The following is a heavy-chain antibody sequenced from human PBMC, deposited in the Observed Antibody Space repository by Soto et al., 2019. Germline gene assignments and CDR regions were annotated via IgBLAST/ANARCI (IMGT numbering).Heavy chain of an antibody. CDR1: GGSISSYY. CDR3: ALRSMAVVPEY. J-gene: IGHJ4*02. V-gene: IGHV4-59*01. CDR2: LYYGRSA. Sequence: QVQLQESGPGLVKPSETLSLTCAVSGGSISSYYCMWIRQPPGKGLESIGYLYYGRSANYNPSLKSRVALSVDTSANQCSLTPSSMTAAYTAVYYCALRSMAVVPEYWGQGTLVTVSS. D-gene: IGHD3-22*01.